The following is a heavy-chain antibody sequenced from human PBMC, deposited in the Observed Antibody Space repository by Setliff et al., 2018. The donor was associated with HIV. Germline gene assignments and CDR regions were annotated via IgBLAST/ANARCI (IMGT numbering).Heavy chain of an antibody. Sequence: SGPTLVNPTQPLTLTCSFSGFSLKTTGGGVGWVRQPPGKALEWLGFIYWNDDRSHSQSLWSRGTITKDTSKTQVVLTMTNMDPVDTATYYCAHGLPHCYDSSGPKRAFDPWGQGTLVTVSS. CDR1: GFSLKTTGGG. D-gene: IGHD3-22*01. V-gene: IGHV2-5*01. J-gene: IGHJ5*02. CDR3: AHGLPHCYDSSGPKRAFDP. CDR2: IYWNDDR.